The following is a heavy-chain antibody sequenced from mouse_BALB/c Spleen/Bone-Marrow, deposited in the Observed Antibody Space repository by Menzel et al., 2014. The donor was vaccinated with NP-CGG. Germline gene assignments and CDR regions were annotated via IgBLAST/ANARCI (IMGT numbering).Heavy chain of an antibody. CDR1: GFTFTSCV. Sequence: VQLQQSGPELVKPGASVKMSCKTSGFTFTSCVMHWVKQEPGQGLEWIGFINPYNDGTKYNEKFKGKATLTSDKSSSTAYMELSSLPSEDSAFFYWARPYYGNYDARDYGGQGTSATVPS. CDR3: ARPYYGNYDARDY. J-gene: IGHJ4*01. V-gene: IGHV1-14*01. CDR2: INPYNDGT. D-gene: IGHD2-10*01.